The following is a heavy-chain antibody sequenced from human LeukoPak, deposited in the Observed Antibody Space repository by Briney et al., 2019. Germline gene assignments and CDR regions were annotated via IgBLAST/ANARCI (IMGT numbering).Heavy chain of an antibody. J-gene: IGHJ4*02. D-gene: IGHD3-10*01. CDR3: AKDVRESAWFYFDY. CDR1: GFTFKTYA. V-gene: IGHV3-23*01. Sequence: GGSLRLSCSASGFTFKTYAMSWVRQAPGKGLEWVSGIRSSGDSTYYADSVKGRFTISRDNSRNTLYLQMNSLSAEDTAVYYCAKDVRESAWFYFDYWGQGTLATVSS. CDR2: IRSSGDST.